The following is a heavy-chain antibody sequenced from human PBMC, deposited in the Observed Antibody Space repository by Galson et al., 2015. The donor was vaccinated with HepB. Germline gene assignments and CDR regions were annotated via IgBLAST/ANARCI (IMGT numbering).Heavy chain of an antibody. V-gene: IGHV3-21*01. CDR1: GFIFNNYN. Sequence: SLRLSCAAYGFIFNNYNMNWVRQPPGKGLEWVSSIRSNSDHIYYADSLKGRFTISRDNAKKSLYLQMNSLRAEDTAVYYCARDWGKAVAGTWWFDPWGHGTLVTVSS. CDR2: IRSNSDHI. D-gene: IGHD6-19*01. J-gene: IGHJ5*02. CDR3: ARDWGKAVAGTWWFDP.